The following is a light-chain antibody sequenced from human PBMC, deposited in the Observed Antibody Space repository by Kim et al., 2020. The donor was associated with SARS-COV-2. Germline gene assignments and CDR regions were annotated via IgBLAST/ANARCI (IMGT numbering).Light chain of an antibody. J-gene: IGKJ2*01. CDR3: QQSSTSLGT. CDR2: SAS. CDR1: QTIDTY. V-gene: IGKV1-39*01. Sequence: DIQMTQSPSSLSASVGDRVTITCRASQTIDTYLNWYQHRPGKAPKLLIYSASSLHSGVSSRFSGSGSGTDFTLTINSLQPEDFAVYYCQQSSTSLGTFGQGTKLEI.